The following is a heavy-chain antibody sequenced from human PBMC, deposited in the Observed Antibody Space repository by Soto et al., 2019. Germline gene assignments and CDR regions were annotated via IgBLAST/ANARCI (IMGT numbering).Heavy chain of an antibody. CDR3: AKGFLEWLPDYYYYGMDV. Sequence: VQLLESGGGLVQPGGSLRLSCAASGFTFSSYAMSWVRQAPGKGLEWVSAISGSGGSTYYADSVKGRFTISRDNSKNTLYLQMNSLRAEDTAVYYCAKGFLEWLPDYYYYGMDVWGQGTTVTVSS. J-gene: IGHJ6*02. CDR1: GFTFSSYA. V-gene: IGHV3-23*01. CDR2: ISGSGGST. D-gene: IGHD3-3*01.